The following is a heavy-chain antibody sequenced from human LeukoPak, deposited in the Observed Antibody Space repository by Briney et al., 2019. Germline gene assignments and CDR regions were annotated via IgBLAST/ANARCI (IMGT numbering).Heavy chain of an antibody. J-gene: IGHJ6*02. CDR2: INPSGGST. D-gene: IGHD6-19*01. CDR1: GYTFTSYY. CDR3: AAPVAVPASYYYYGMDV. V-gene: IGHV1-46*01. Sequence: ASVTVSCTASGYTFTSYYMHWVRQAPGQGLEWMGIINPSGGSTSYAQKFQGRVTITADESTSTAYMELSSLRSEDTAVYYCAAPVAVPASYYYYGMDVWGQGTTVTVSS.